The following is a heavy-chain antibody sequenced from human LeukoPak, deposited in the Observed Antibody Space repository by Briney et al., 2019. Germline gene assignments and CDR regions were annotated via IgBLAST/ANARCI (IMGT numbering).Heavy chain of an antibody. CDR2: ISSSSSYI. CDR3: AKGASARSSSWSDYYYMDV. V-gene: IGHV3-21*01. J-gene: IGHJ6*03. Sequence: GGSLRLSCAASGFTFSSYSMNWVRQAPGKGLEWVSSISSSSSYIYYADSVKGRFTISRDNAKNSLYLQMNSLRAEDTAVYYCAKGASARSSSWSDYYYMDVWGKGTTVTVSS. CDR1: GFTFSSYS. D-gene: IGHD2-2*01.